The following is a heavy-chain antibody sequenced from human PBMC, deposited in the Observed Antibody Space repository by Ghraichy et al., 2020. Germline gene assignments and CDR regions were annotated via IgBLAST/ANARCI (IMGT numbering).Heavy chain of an antibody. V-gene: IGHV1-18*01. D-gene: IGHD3-10*01. CDR1: GYTFTSYG. Sequence: ASVKVSCKASGYTFTSYGISWVRQAPGQGLEWMGWISAYNGNTNYAQKLQGRVTMTTDTSTSTAYMELRSLRSDDTAVYYCAREGYYGSGSYIHHGRTLYYYYGMDVWGQGTTVTVSS. CDR3: AREGYYGSGSYIHHGRTLYYYYGMDV. CDR2: ISAYNGNT. J-gene: IGHJ6*02.